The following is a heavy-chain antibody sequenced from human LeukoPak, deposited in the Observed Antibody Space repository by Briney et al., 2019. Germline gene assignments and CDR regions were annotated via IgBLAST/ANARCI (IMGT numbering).Heavy chain of an antibody. CDR2: IYYSGST. CDR1: GGSISSSSYY. Sequence: SETLSLTCTASGGSISSSSYYWGWIRQPPGKGLEWIGSIYYSGSTYYNPSLKSRVTISVDTSKNQFSLKLSSVTAADTAVYYCARLGTYYYDSSGYPDIWGQGTMVTVSS. CDR3: ARLGTYYYDSSGYPDI. D-gene: IGHD3-22*01. V-gene: IGHV4-39*01. J-gene: IGHJ3*02.